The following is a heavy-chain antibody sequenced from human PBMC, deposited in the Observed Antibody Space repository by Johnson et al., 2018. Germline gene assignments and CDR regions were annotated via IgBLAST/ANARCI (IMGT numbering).Heavy chain of an antibody. CDR3: ARDGLAIFVARDYYYGMDV. CDR2: ISYDGSNK. J-gene: IGHJ6*02. D-gene: IGHD3-9*01. V-gene: IGHV3-30*03. CDR1: GFTFSRYG. Sequence: QVQLVESGGGVVQPGKSLRLSCAASGFTFSRYGMHWVRQAPGKGLEWVAVISYDGSNKYYVDSVKGRFTLSRDNSKNTLYLQMNSLRAEDTAGYYRARDGLAIFVARDYYYGMDVWGQGTTVTVSS.